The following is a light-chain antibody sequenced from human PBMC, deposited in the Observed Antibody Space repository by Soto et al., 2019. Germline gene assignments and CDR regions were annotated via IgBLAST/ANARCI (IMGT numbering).Light chain of an antibody. V-gene: IGKV1-39*01. CDR2: AAS. CDR1: QSINNC. CDR3: HQTYIAPAT. J-gene: IGKJ1*01. Sequence: DIQMTQSPSSLSASVGDRVTITCRASQSINNCVSWFQQKPGQAPKLLIYAASSLQSGVPSRFSGSGSGTDFILTIDSLQPEDFATYFCHQTYIAPATFGQGTKVGVK.